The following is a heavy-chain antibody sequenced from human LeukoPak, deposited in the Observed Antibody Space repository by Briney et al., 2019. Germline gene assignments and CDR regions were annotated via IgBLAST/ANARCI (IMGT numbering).Heavy chain of an antibody. CDR3: ARDLSRGDASDI. J-gene: IGHJ3*02. CDR2: ISGSGITT. Sequence: GGSLRLSCAASGFTFSDYWMNWVRQAPGKGLEWGSYISGSGITTFYAESVEGRFTISRDNTKNSLFLQMDSLRVEDTAVYYCARDLSRGDASDIWGQGTMVTVSS. D-gene: IGHD3-10*01. CDR1: GFTFSDYW. V-gene: IGHV3-11*01.